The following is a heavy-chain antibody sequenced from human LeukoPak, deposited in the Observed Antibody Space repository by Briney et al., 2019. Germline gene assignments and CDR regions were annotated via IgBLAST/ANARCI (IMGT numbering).Heavy chain of an antibody. CDR3: AGSLRYFDDYYFDY. J-gene: IGHJ4*02. CDR1: GFTFSSYW. D-gene: IGHD3-9*01. V-gene: IGHV3-7*01. Sequence: GGSLRLSCAASGFTFSSYWMSWVRQAPGKGLEWVANIKQDGSEKYYVDSVKGRFTISRDSAKNSLYLQMNSLRAEDTAVYYCAGSLRYFDDYYFDYWGQGTLVTVSS. CDR2: IKQDGSEK.